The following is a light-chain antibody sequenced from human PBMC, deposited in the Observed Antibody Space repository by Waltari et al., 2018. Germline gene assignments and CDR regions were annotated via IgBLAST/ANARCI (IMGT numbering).Light chain of an antibody. J-gene: IGLJ1*01. CDR1: NSDVGGYKY. V-gene: IGLV2-11*01. CDR2: DVY. Sequence: QSALTQPRSVSGSPGQSVTISCTGTNSDVGGYKYVSWYQQHPDKAPRLIIYDVYTRPSGRPNRFSGSKAANTASLTISGLQSEDEADYYCCSYAGSFTWVFGTGTKVTVL. CDR3: CSYAGSFTWV.